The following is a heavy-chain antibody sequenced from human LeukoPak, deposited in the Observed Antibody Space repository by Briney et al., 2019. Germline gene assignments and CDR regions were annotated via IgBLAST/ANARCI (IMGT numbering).Heavy chain of an antibody. CDR1: GFTFSNYG. J-gene: IGHJ1*01. D-gene: IGHD3-22*01. Sequence: PGGSLRLSCTASGFTFSNYGMHWVRQAPGKGLVWVSRIKSDGSTNYADSVKGRFTISRDNAKNTVSLQMNSLRAEDTGVYYCARAPSEIGGYYPEYFRHWGQGTLVTVSS. V-gene: IGHV3-74*01. CDR2: IKSDGST. CDR3: ARAPSEIGGYYPEYFRH.